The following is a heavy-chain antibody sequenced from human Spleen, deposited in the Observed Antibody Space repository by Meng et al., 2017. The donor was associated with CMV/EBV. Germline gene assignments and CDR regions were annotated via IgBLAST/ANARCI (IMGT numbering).Heavy chain of an antibody. CDR3: ARYYGSG. J-gene: IGHJ4*02. Sequence: SLFCGASASTFSNYAMSWVRQAGGKGLEWVTGVSAGGDTTYYAESVKGRFTISRDNSKNTLYLQMNSLRAEDTALYYCARYYGSGWGQGTLVTVSS. CDR2: VSAGGDTT. CDR1: ASTFSNYA. V-gene: IGHV3-23*01. D-gene: IGHD3-10*01.